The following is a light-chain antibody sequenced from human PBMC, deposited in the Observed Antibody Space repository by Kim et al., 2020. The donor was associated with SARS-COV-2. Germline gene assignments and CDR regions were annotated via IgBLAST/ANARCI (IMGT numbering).Light chain of an antibody. CDR1: PKIVMC. CDR3: QQDDIYPYT. Sequence: AYVGDRAAFTGRSTPKIVMCMDWYQQNPGQALWLLIYDASWLQRGVPTTFGGSGSGSPLTPTITDLQPDDFAPYYCQQDDIYPYTFARGTK. V-gene: IGKV1-5*01. J-gene: IGKJ2*01. CDR2: DAS.